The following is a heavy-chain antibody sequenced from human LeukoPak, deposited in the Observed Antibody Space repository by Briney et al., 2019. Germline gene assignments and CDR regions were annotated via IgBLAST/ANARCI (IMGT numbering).Heavy chain of an antibody. Sequence: ASVKVSCKVCGYTLTELSMHWVRQAPGKGREWMGGFDPEDGETIYAQKLQGRVTITADESTSTAYMELSSLRSEDTAVYYCARDRGEIVGATDYYYYYMDVWGKGTTVTISS. CDR1: GYTLTELS. D-gene: IGHD1-26*01. V-gene: IGHV1-24*01. CDR2: FDPEDGET. J-gene: IGHJ6*03. CDR3: ARDRGEIVGATDYYYYYMDV.